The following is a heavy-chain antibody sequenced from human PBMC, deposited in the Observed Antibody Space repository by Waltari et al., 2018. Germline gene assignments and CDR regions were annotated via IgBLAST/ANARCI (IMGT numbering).Heavy chain of an antibody. CDR1: GFNFISYA. J-gene: IGHJ4*02. CDR3: ARHLYSIDYLKLAK. Sequence: EEHLLESGGGLAQPGGSLRLSCAASGFNFISYAMSWVRQAPGKGLEWVSGISDSGVITKYADSVKGRFTVSRDNSKNTVFLHLNSLRAEDTAIYYCARHLYSIDYLKLAKWGQGTLVTVSS. CDR2: ISDSGVIT. V-gene: IGHV3-23*01. D-gene: IGHD3-22*01.